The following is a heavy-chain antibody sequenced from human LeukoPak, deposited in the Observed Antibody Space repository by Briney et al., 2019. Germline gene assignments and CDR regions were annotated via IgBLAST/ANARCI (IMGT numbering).Heavy chain of an antibody. V-gene: IGHV3-72*01. CDR3: VRLSRGAMNYYMDV. CDR1: GFTFSDHY. J-gene: IGHJ6*03. Sequence: GGPLRLSCAGSGFTFSDHYMDWVRQAPGKGLEWVGRSRNKANSYSTTFGKSVKGRFTILRDESESSLYLQLNSLKTEDTGDYYCVRLSRGAMNYYMDVWGKGTTVTISS. D-gene: IGHD3-10*01. CDR2: SRNKANSYST.